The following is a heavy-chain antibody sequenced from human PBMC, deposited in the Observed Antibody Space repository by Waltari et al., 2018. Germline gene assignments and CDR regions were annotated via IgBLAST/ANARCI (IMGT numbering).Heavy chain of an antibody. D-gene: IGHD2-15*01. CDR2: IYWNDDK. CDR3: AHSMHGGGYCSGGSCYGVNWFDP. J-gene: IGHJ5*02. V-gene: IGHV2-5*01. Sequence: QITLKESGPTLVKPTQTLPLTCTFSGFSLSNRGVGVGWIRQPPGKALAWLALIYWNDDKRYSPSLKSRLTITKDTSKNQVVLTMTNMDPVYTATYYCAHSMHGGGYCSGGSCYGVNWFDPWGQGTLVTVSS. CDR1: GFSLSNRGVG.